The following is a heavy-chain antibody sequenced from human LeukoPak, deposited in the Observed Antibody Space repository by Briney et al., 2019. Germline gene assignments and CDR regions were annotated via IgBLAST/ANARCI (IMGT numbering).Heavy chain of an antibody. J-gene: IGHJ4*02. CDR1: GFTFSSYA. V-gene: IGHV3-64D*06. D-gene: IGHD2-2*01. CDR3: VKDRHCSSTSCYAPFDY. CDR2: ISSNGGST. Sequence: GGPLRLSCSASGFTFSSYAMHWVRQAPGKGLEYVSAISSNGGSTYYADSVKGRFTISRDNSNNTPYLQMSSLRAEDTAVYYCVKDRHCSSTSCYAPFDYWGQGTLVTVSS.